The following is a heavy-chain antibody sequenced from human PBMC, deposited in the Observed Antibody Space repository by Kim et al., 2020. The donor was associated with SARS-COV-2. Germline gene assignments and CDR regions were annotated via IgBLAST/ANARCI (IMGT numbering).Heavy chain of an antibody. J-gene: IGHJ4*02. V-gene: IGHV5-51*01. Sequence: RYSPSFRGHVPFSVDNSINTAYLQLSSLKASDTAIYYCARLTGYSVSVFDFWGQGTLVAVSS. CDR3: ARLTGYSVSVFDF. D-gene: IGHD5-12*01.